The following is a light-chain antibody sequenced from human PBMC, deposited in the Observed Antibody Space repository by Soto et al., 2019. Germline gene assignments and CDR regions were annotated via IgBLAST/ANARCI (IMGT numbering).Light chain of an antibody. J-gene: IGLJ1*01. CDR2: DVN. Sequence: QSALTQPASVSGSPGQSITISCTGTSSDIGASNYVSWYHQHPGQAPKLMISDVNNRPSGISDRFSGSKSGNTASLTISGRQAEYEADYYCYSWNSNSDTHYVFGTGTKVTVL. CDR1: SSDIGASNY. CDR3: YSWNSNSDTHYV. V-gene: IGLV2-14*03.